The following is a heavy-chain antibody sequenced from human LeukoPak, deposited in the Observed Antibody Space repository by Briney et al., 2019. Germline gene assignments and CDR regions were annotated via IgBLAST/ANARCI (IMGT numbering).Heavy chain of an antibody. CDR2: IRSKTYGGTT. D-gene: IGHD1-26*01. Sequence: GGSLRLSCTGSGFTFGDYAMTWVRQAPGKGLEWVGFIRSKTYGGTTEYAASVKGRFTISRDDSKSIVYLQMNSLKTEDTAVYYCARMEWELAYYYYYMAVWGKGTTVTVSS. J-gene: IGHJ6*03. V-gene: IGHV3-49*04. CDR3: ARMEWELAYYYYYMAV. CDR1: GFTFGDYA.